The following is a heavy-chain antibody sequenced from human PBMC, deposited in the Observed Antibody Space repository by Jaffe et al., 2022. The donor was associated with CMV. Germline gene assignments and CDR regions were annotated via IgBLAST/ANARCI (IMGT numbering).Heavy chain of an antibody. CDR3: ARLRGETNYYDSSGYYGAFDI. Sequence: QLQLQESGPGLVKPSETLSLTCTVSGGSISSSSYYWGWIRQPPGKGLEWIGSIYYSGSTYYNPSLKSRVTISVDTSKNQFSLKLSSVTAADTAVYYCARLRGETNYYDSSGYYGAFDIWGQGTMVTVSS. CDR1: GGSISSSSYY. CDR2: IYYSGST. D-gene: IGHD3-22*01. J-gene: IGHJ3*02. V-gene: IGHV4-39*01.